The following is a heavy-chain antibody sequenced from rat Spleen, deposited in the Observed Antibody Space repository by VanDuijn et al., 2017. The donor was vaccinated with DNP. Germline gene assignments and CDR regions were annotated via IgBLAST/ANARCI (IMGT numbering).Heavy chain of an antibody. J-gene: IGHJ2*01. Sequence: EVQLVETGGGLVQPGRSLKLSCVASGFTFKTYWMFWVRQAPGKGLEWVASINPDGASTYYLDSVKGRFTISRDNAENTVYLQMNSLRSEDTATYYCAKDYNSGFAYWGQGVMVTVSS. V-gene: IGHV5-58*01. CDR2: INPDGAST. CDR3: AKDYNSGFAY. D-gene: IGHD4-3*01. CDR1: GFTFKTYW.